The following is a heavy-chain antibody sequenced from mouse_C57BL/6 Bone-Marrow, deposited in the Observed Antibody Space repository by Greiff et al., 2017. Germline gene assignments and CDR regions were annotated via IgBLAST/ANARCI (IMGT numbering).Heavy chain of an antibody. J-gene: IGHJ3*01. CDR3: VRLIGV. V-gene: IGHV10-1*01. D-gene: IGHD2-4*01. CDR2: RRSKSNNYAT. CDR1: GFSFNTYA. Sequence: EVQLVESGGGLVQPTGSLSLSCAVSGFSFNTYAMNWVRQTPGKGLEWVARRRSKSNNYATYYADSVKDRFTISRDDSESMLYLQMNNLKTEDTAMYYCVRLIGVWGQGTLVTVSA.